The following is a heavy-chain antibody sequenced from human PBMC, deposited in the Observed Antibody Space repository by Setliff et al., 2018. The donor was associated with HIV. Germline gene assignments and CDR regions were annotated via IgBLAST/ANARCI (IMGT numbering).Heavy chain of an antibody. J-gene: IGHJ4*02. D-gene: IGHD3-10*01. V-gene: IGHV4-39*07. CDR1: GDSVSSRSYY. CDR2: INHSGST. Sequence: SETLSLTCTVSGDSVSSRSYYWSWIRQPPGKGLEWIGEINHSGSTNYNPSLKSRVTISVDTSKNQFSLMLSSVTAADTAVYYCARGLDYGSGSYYVDYWGQGTLVTVSS. CDR3: ARGLDYGSGSYYVDY.